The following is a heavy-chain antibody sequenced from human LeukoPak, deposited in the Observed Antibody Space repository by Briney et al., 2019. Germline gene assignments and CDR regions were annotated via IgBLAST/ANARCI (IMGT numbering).Heavy chain of an antibody. CDR1: GFTFSSYA. Sequence: GGSLRLSCAASGFTFSSYAMSWVRQAPGKGLEWVSAISGSGGSTYYADSVKGRFTISRDNSKNTLYLQMNSLRAEDTAVYYCAKARRYYDSSGYASDYWGQGTLVTVSS. CDR2: ISGSGGST. CDR3: AKARRYYDSSGYASDY. V-gene: IGHV3-23*01. D-gene: IGHD3-22*01. J-gene: IGHJ4*02.